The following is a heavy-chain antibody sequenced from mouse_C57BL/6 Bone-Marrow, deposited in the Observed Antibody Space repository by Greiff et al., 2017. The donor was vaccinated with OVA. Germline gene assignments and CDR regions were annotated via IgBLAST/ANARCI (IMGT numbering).Heavy chain of an antibody. V-gene: IGHV5-6*01. Sequence: EVQVVDSGGDLVKPGGSLKLSCAASGFTFSSYGMSWVRQTPDKRLEWVATISSGGSYTYYPDSVKGRFTISRDNAKNTLYLQMSSLKSEDTAMYYCARGGSNPYAMDYWGQGTSVTVSS. J-gene: IGHJ4*01. CDR1: GFTFSSYG. CDR3: ARGGSNPYAMDY. CDR2: ISSGGSYT. D-gene: IGHD1-1*01.